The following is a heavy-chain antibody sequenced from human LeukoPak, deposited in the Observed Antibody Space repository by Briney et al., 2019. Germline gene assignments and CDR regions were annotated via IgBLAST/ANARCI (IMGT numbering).Heavy chain of an antibody. D-gene: IGHD6-19*01. CDR2: ISSSSSYI. V-gene: IGHV3-21*01. CDR1: GFTFSSYS. CDR3: ARDRYGNGWYGYYGMDV. J-gene: IGHJ6*02. Sequence: GGSLRLSCAASGFTFSSYSMNWVRQAPGKGLEWVSSISSSSSYIYYADSVKGRFTISRDNAKNSLYLQMNSLRAEDTAVYYCARDRYGNGWYGYYGMDVWGQGTTVTVSS.